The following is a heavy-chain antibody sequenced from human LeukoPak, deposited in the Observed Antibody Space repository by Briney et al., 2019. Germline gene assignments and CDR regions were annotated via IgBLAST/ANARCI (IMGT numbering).Heavy chain of an antibody. V-gene: IGHV1-8*01. CDR1: GDTLTSYD. CDR2: MNPNSGNT. CDR3: ARDDWSYSFDY. J-gene: IGHJ4*02. Sequence: GASVKVSCKASGDTLTSYDINWVRQATGQGLEWMGWMNPNSGNTGYAQKFQGRVTMTRNTSISTAYMELSSLRSEDTAVYCCARDDWSYSFDYWGQGTLVTVSS. D-gene: IGHD1-26*01.